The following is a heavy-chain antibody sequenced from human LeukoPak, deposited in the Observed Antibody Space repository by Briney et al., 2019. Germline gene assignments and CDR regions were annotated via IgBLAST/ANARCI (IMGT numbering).Heavy chain of an antibody. CDR2: IIPILGIA. Sequence: RWASVKVSCKASGGTFSSYAISWVRQAPGQGLEWMGRIIPILGIANYAQKFQGRVTITVDKSTGTAYMELSSLRSEDTAVYHCARDRAAVAEFDPWGQGTLVTVSS. V-gene: IGHV1-69*04. CDR1: GGTFSSYA. J-gene: IGHJ5*02. CDR3: ARDRAAVAEFDP. D-gene: IGHD6-19*01.